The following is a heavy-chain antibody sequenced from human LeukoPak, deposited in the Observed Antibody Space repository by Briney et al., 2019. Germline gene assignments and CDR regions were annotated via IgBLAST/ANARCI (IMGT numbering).Heavy chain of an antibody. CDR2: IYSGGNI. CDR3: AKEDYYDSSGYYQKKDY. J-gene: IGHJ4*02. Sequence: PGGALRLSCAGSGVTLRSTYMSWGRQAPGEGVGWGSVIYSGGNIYYIESVKGRFTISRDTSKNTLYLQMNSLRAEDTAVYYCAKEDYYDSSGYYQKKDYWGQGTLVTVSS. D-gene: IGHD3-22*01. V-gene: IGHV3-53*01. CDR1: GVTLRSTY.